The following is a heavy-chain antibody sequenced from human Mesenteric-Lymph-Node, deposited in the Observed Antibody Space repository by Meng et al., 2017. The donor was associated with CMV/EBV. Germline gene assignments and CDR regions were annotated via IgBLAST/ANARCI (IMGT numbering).Heavy chain of an antibody. D-gene: IGHD4-11*01. V-gene: IGHV4-38-2*02. CDR3: ARTVSPRRGFYYGMDV. J-gene: IGHJ6*02. Sequence: SETLSLTCTASGYSISSGYYWGWIRQPPGKGLEWIGEINHSGSTRYNPSLKSRVTISVDTSKNQFSLKLNSVTAADAAVYYCARTVSPRRGFYYGMDVWGQGTTVTVSS. CDR1: GYSISSGYY. CDR2: INHSGST.